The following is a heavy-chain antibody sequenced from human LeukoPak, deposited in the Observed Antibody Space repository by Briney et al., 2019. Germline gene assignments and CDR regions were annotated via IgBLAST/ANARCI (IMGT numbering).Heavy chain of an antibody. CDR3: ASLLWFGEFPLSDDAFDI. CDR1: EYTFTDYT. Sequence: ASVKVSCKASEYTFTDYTMHWVRQAPGQRLEWMGWINSGNGNTKYSQKFQGRVTITADKSTSTAYMELSSLRSEDTAVYYCASLLWFGEFPLSDDAFDIWGQGTMVTVSS. V-gene: IGHV1-3*01. J-gene: IGHJ3*02. D-gene: IGHD3-10*01. CDR2: INSGNGNT.